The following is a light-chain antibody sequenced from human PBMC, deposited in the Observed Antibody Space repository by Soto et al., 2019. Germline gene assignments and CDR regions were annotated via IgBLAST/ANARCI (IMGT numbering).Light chain of an antibody. V-gene: IGLV2-14*01. CDR2: DVS. Sequence: QSALTQPASVSGSPGQSIAISCTGTSSDVGGYNYVSWYQQHPGKAPKLMIYDVSNRPSGVSNRFSGSRSGNTASLTISGLLTEDEADYYCLSYTSSSTYVFGTGTKVTVL. CDR1: SSDVGGYNY. CDR3: LSYTSSSTYV. J-gene: IGLJ1*01.